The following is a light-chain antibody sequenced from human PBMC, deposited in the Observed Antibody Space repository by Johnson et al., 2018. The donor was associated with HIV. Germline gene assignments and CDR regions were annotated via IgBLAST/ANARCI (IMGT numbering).Light chain of an antibody. CDR2: AKN. J-gene: IGLJ1*01. Sequence: QAVLTQPPSVSAAPGQKVSISCSGSTFNIGNNYVSWYRHLPGTATKLLISAKNKRPSGVPDRFSGSRSGTSATLGITGLQTGDEADYYCGTWDNSLSAGVFGRGTKVTVL. V-gene: IGLV1-51*01. CDR3: GTWDNSLSAGV. CDR1: TFNIGNNY.